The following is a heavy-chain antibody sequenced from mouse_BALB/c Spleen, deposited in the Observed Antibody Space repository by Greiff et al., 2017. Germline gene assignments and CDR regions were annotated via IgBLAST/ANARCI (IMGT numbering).Heavy chain of an antibody. CDR1: GFNIKDYY. V-gene: IGHV14-1*02. CDR2: IDPENGNT. CDR3: ARYDYYFDY. J-gene: IGHJ2*01. D-gene: IGHD2-4*01. Sequence: EVKLQESGAELVRPGALVKLSCKASGFNIKDYYMHWVKQRSEQGLEWIGWIDPENGNTIYDPKFQGKASITADTSSNTAYLQLSSLTSEDTAVYYCARYDYYFDYWGQGTTLTVSS.